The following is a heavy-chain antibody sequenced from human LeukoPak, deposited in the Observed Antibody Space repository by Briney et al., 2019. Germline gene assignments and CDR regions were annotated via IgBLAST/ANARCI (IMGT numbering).Heavy chain of an antibody. CDR3: ARFSYGYSSSWYGNYFDY. Sequence: PGGSLRLSCAASGFTFSSYAMSWVRQAPGKGLEWVSAISGSGGSTYYADSVKGRFTISRDNSKNTLYLQMNSLRAEDTAVYYCARFSYGYSSSWYGNYFDYWGQGTLVTVSS. D-gene: IGHD6-13*01. CDR1: GFTFSSYA. CDR2: ISGSGGST. V-gene: IGHV3-23*01. J-gene: IGHJ4*02.